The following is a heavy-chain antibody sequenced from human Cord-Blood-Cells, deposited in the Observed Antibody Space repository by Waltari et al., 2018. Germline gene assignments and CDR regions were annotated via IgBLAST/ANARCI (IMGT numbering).Heavy chain of an antibody. J-gene: IGHJ4*02. V-gene: IGHV4-34*01. CDR2: INHRGST. Sequence: QVQLQQWGAGLLKPSETLSLTCAVYGGSFSGYYWSWIRQPPGKGLEWIGEINHRGSTNDNPSRKSRVTISVDTSKNQVSLKLSSVTAADTAVYYCARSSVLGELLWGVYYFDYWGQGTLVTVSS. CDR1: GGSFSGYY. D-gene: IGHD1-26*01. CDR3: ARSSVLGELLWGVYYFDY.